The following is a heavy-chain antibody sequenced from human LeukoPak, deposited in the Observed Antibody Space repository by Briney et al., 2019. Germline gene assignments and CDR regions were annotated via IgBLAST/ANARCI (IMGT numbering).Heavy chain of an antibody. CDR2: INPDDKST. CDR1: GFTFSKYW. D-gene: IGHD1-26*01. CDR3: LTIVESVASDI. J-gene: IGHJ3*02. V-gene: IGHV3-74*01. Sequence: GGSLRLSCVASGFTFSKYWLHWVRRAPGKGLVWVSRINPDDKSTSYADSVKGRFTIPRDDAKKTLYLQMNSLRAEDTAVYYCLTIVESVASDIWGQGTMVTVSS.